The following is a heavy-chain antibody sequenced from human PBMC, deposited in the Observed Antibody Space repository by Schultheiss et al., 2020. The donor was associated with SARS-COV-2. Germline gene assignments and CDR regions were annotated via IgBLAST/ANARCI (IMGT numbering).Heavy chain of an antibody. D-gene: IGHD6-19*01. CDR3: TRGGKWAVAGISD. V-gene: IGHV3-33*01. Sequence: GGSLRLSCAASGFTFSSYGMHWVRQAPGKGLEWVAVIWYDGSNKYYADSVKGRFTISRDNSKNTLYLQMNSLRAEDTAVYYCTRGGKWAVAGISDWGQGTLVTVSS. J-gene: IGHJ4*02. CDR2: IWYDGSNK. CDR1: GFTFSSYG.